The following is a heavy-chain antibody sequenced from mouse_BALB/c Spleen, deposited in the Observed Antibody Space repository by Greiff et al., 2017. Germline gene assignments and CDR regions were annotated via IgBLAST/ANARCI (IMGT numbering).Heavy chain of an antibody. D-gene: IGHD2-4*01. Sequence: EVKVVESGGGLVKPGGSLKLSCAASGFTFSSYAMSWVRQTPEKRLEWVATISSGGSYTYYPDSVKGRFTISRDNAKNTLYLQMSSLRSEDTAMYYCAIYYDYDAFAYWGQGTLVTVSA. CDR1: GFTFSSYA. V-gene: IGHV5-9-3*01. CDR2: ISSGGSYT. CDR3: AIYYDYDAFAY. J-gene: IGHJ3*01.